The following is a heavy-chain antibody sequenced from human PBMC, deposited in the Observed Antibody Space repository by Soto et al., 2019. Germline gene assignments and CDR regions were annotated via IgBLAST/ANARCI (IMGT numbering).Heavy chain of an antibody. CDR1: AYNFINYY. CDR2: INPNGGST. J-gene: IGHJ4*02. CDR3: ARLVYSSGYFDY. D-gene: IGHD3-22*01. V-gene: IGHV1-46*01. Sequence: GASVKVSCKASAYNFINYYIHWVKRAPGQGLEWMGIINPNGGSTTYAQKFQGRVTLTRDTSASTVYMDLSSLTSEDTAIYYCARLVYSSGYFDYWGQGTLVTVSS.